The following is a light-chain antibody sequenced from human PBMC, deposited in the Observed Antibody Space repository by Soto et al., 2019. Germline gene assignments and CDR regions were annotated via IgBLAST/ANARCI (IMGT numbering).Light chain of an antibody. V-gene: IGLV2-14*01. Sequence: QSALTQPASVSGSPGQSVTISCTGTSSDIGGYNYVSWYQQHPGKAPKLIIYEVSDRPSGVSNRFSGSKSGNTASLTISGLQADDDADYYCCSYTSSATRVFGGGTKLTVL. CDR2: EVS. CDR1: SSDIGGYNY. CDR3: CSYTSSATRV. J-gene: IGLJ3*02.